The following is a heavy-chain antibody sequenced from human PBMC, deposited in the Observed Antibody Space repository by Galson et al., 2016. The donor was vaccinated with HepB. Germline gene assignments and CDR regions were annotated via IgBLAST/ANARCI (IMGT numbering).Heavy chain of an antibody. Sequence: SETLSLTCTVSGGSISSYYWSWIRQPPGKGLEWIGYIYYSGSTNYNPSLKSRVTISVDTSKNQFSLKLNSVTAADTAVYYCAGDPLDDYGDYEYWYFDLWGRGTVVTVSS. CDR1: GGSISSYY. V-gene: IGHV4-59*01. J-gene: IGHJ2*01. D-gene: IGHD4-17*01. CDR3: AGDPLDDYGDYEYWYFDL. CDR2: IYYSGST.